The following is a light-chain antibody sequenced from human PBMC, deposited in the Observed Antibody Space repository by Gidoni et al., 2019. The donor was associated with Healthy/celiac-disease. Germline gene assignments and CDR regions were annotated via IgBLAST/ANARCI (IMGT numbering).Light chain of an antibody. CDR3: NSRDSSGNHHVV. CDR2: GKN. CDR1: SLRSYD. J-gene: IGLJ2*01. V-gene: IGLV3-19*01. Sequence: SSELTQDPAVSVALGQTVRITCQGDSLRSYDASWYQQKPGQAPVLVIYGKNNRPSGIPDRFSGSRSGNTASLTITGAQAEDEADYYCNSRDSSGNHHVVFGGGTKLTVL.